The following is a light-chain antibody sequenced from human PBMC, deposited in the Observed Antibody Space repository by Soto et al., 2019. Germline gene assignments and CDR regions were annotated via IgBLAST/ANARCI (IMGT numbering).Light chain of an antibody. V-gene: IGKV1-39*01. Sequence: MTQSPSSLSASVGDRVTITCRASQSISNYLNWYQHKPGKVPKLLIYAASSLQSGVPTMFSGSGSGTDFTLTINSLQPEDFATYYCQQSYGTPLTFGGGTKIEIK. CDR2: AAS. J-gene: IGKJ4*02. CDR3: QQSYGTPLT. CDR1: QSISNY.